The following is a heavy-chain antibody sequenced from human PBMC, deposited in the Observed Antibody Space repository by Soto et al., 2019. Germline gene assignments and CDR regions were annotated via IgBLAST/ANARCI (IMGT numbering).Heavy chain of an antibody. CDR2: ISGSGGST. V-gene: IGHV3-23*01. Sequence: GGSLRLSCAASGFTFSSYAMSWVRQAPGKGLEWVSAISGSGGSTYYADSVKGRFTISRDNSKNTLYLQMNSLRAEDTAVYYCAKRGQESGLRFNSRYFDYWGQGTLVTVSS. J-gene: IGHJ4*02. D-gene: IGHD5-12*01. CDR1: GFTFSSYA. CDR3: AKRGQESGLRFNSRYFDY.